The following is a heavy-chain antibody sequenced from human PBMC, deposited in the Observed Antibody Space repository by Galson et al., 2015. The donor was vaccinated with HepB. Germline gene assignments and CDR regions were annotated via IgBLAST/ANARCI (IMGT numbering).Heavy chain of an antibody. D-gene: IGHD3-10*01. CDR1: GFIFGHYN. CDR3: AINYYGSGTIGYWGQGTLVTVSSGSAFDI. V-gene: IGHV3-48*04. J-gene: IGHJ3*02. Sequence: SLRLSCAASGFIFGHYNKFWVRQAPGKGLEWVSYITSGSSTTYYADSVKGRFTISRDNAKNSLYLQMNSLRGEDTAVYYCAINYYGSGTIGYWGQGTLVTVSSGSAFDIWGQGTMVTVSS. CDR2: ITSGSSTT.